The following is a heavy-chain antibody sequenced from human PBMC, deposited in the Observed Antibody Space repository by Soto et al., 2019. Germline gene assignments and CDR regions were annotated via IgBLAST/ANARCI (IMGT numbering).Heavy chain of an antibody. V-gene: IGHV1-2*02. Sequence: QVHLVQSGAELKKPGASVQVSCKASGYTFTGYHIHWVRQAPGQGLEWMGWINPNSGGTNYAQKFQGRVTLTRDTSINTAYMELSGLRSDDTAIYYCARVVLIMTVTLLENWGQGTLVTVSS. J-gene: IGHJ4*02. D-gene: IGHD3-10*01. CDR2: INPNSGGT. CDR1: GYTFTGYH. CDR3: ARVVLIMTVTLLEN.